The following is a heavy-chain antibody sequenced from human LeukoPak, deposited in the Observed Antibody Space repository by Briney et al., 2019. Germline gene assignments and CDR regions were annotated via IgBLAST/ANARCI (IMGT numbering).Heavy chain of an antibody. D-gene: IGHD6-13*01. J-gene: IGHJ4*02. CDR1: GCRFTSYW. CDR2: IYPGDSDT. V-gene: IGHV5-51*01. CDR3: ARPIAAGIFDY. Sequence: GEDLQIYLKGSGCRFTSYWIGWVRGMAGKGERWMGIIYPGDSDTRYSPSFQGQVTISADKSISTAYLQWSSLKASDTAMYYCARPIAAGIFDYWGQGTLVTVSS.